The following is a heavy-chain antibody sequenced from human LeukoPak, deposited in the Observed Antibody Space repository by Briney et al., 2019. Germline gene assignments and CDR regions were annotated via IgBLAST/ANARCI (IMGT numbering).Heavy chain of an antibody. Sequence: GASVKVSCKASGYTFTSYDINWVRQATGQGLEWMGWMNPNSGNTGYAQKFQGRVTMTRNTSISTAYMELSSLRSEDTAVYYCARGRMVRGVTWWFGPWGQGAPVTVSS. V-gene: IGHV1-8*01. CDR3: ARGRMVRGVTWWFGP. J-gene: IGHJ5*02. CDR2: MNPNSGNT. CDR1: GYTFTSYD. D-gene: IGHD3-10*01.